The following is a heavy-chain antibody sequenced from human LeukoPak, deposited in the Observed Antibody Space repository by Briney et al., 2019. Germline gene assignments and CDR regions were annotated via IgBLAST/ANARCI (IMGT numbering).Heavy chain of an antibody. Sequence: GGSLRLSCAASGFTFSSYGMHWVRQAPGKGLEWVALIWYDGSNKYYTDSVKGRLTISRDNSKNTLYLQMNSLRAEDAAIYYCAREGPRGNSQFDYWGQGTLVTVSS. CDR1: GFTFSSYG. CDR3: AREGPRGNSQFDY. J-gene: IGHJ4*02. CDR2: IWYDGSNK. V-gene: IGHV3-33*01. D-gene: IGHD2/OR15-2a*01.